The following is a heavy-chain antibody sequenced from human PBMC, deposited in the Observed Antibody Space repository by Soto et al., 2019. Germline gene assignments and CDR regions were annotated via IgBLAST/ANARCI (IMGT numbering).Heavy chain of an antibody. V-gene: IGHV1-69*11. CDR3: ARGAMANFDY. J-gene: IGHJ4*02. Sequence: SVKVSCKASGGTFCSQGIAWVRQAPGQGVERMGWFIAMLGTPTYAKKVQGRATITADESLTSSYLELRSLRSEDTGVYFCARGAMANFDYWGQGTVVTVSS. D-gene: IGHD5-18*01. CDR1: GGTFCSQG. CDR2: FIAMLGTP.